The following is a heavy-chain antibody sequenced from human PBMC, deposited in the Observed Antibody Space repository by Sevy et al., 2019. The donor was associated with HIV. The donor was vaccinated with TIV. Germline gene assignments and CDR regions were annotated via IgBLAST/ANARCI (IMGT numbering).Heavy chain of an antibody. CDR1: GFTFSSYA. CDR2: ISYDGRNK. J-gene: IGHJ5*02. CDR3: ARAGYSYGYGFDP. V-gene: IGHV3-30-3*01. Sequence: GGSLRLSCAASGFTFSSYAMHWVRQAPGKGLEWVAVISYDGRNKYYADSVKGRFTISRDNSKNTLYLQMNSLRAEDTAVYYCARAGYSYGYGFDPWGQGTLVTVSS. D-gene: IGHD5-18*01.